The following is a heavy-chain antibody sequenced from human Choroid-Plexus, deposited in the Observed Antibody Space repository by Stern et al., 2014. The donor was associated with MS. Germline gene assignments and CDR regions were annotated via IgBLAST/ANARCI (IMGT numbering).Heavy chain of an antibody. D-gene: IGHD2-15*01. CDR2: ISYDGRDK. Sequence: VHLVESGGGVAQPGRPLILSCAASGFTFSNFGMHWVRQAPGKGLVWVALISYDGRDKYYADSVKGRFTILRDNSKNTLYMHMNSLRAEDTAVYYCAKDRQWSPYFFDYWGQGSLVTVSS. J-gene: IGHJ4*02. CDR3: AKDRQWSPYFFDY. CDR1: GFTFSNFG. V-gene: IGHV3-30*18.